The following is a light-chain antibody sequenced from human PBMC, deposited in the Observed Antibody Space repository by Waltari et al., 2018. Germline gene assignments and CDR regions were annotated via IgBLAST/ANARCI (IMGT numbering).Light chain of an antibody. CDR1: GSNTVAGYD. CDR2: GNN. CDR3: QSYDRSLSVV. Sequence: QSALTQPPSVSGAPGQRVTISCTGSGSNTVAGYDVPWYQQFPGTVPNLLPSGNNNRPSGVPDRFSASKTGTSASLAITGLQAEDEADYYCQSYDRSLSVVFGGGTKLTVL. J-gene: IGLJ2*01. V-gene: IGLV1-40*01.